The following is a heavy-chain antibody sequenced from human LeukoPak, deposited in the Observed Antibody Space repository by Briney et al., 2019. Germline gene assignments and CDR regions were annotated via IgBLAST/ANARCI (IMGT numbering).Heavy chain of an antibody. CDR3: TREYYDYVWGSYRPVWFDP. Sequence: ASVTVSCKASVYTFTSYGISWVRQAPGQGIEWMGWISAYNGNTNYAQKLQGRVTMTTDTSTSTAYMELRSLRSDDTAVYYCTREYYDYVWGSYRPVWFDPWGQGTLVTVSS. V-gene: IGHV1-18*01. D-gene: IGHD3-16*02. J-gene: IGHJ5*02. CDR1: VYTFTSYG. CDR2: ISAYNGNT.